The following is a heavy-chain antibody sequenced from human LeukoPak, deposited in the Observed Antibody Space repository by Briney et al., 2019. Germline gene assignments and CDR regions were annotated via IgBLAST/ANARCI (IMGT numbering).Heavy chain of an antibody. CDR2: MNPNSGNT. CDR3: ARANFWSGYHLYYYYYVDV. Sequence: ASVKVSCKASGYTFTSYDINWVRQATGQGLEWVGWMNPNSGNTEYAQKFQGRVTITRNTSISTAYMELSSLRSEDTAVYYCARANFWSGYHLYYYYYVDVWGKGTTVTVSS. J-gene: IGHJ6*03. V-gene: IGHV1-8*03. CDR1: GYTFTSYD. D-gene: IGHD3-3*01.